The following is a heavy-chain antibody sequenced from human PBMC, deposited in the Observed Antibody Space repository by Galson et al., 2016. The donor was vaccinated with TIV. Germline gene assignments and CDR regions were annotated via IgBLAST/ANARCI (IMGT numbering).Heavy chain of an antibody. J-gene: IGHJ4*02. V-gene: IGHV1-8*02. CDR2: VNPNSGNT. Sequence: SVKVSCKASGYTFTSYDINWVRQATGQGLEWMGWVNPNSGNTGYAQKFRGRVTMTRNTSVRTAYMELSSLRSEDTAVYYRARSGDYGDYWGQGTLVTVSS. D-gene: IGHD4-17*01. CDR1: GYTFTSYD. CDR3: ARSGDYGDY.